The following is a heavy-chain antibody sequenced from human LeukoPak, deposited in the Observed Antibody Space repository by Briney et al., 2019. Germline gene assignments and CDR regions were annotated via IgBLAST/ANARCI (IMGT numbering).Heavy chain of an antibody. CDR1: GFTVSSNY. CDR2: IYSGGST. J-gene: IGHJ4*02. Sequence: PGGSLRLSCAASGFTVSSNYMSWVRQAPGKGLEWVSVIYSGGSTYYADSVKGRFTISRDNSKDTLYLQMNSLRAEDTAVYYCTRLYGSGSYSDYWGQGTLVTVSS. CDR3: TRLYGSGSYSDY. V-gene: IGHV3-53*01. D-gene: IGHD3-10*01.